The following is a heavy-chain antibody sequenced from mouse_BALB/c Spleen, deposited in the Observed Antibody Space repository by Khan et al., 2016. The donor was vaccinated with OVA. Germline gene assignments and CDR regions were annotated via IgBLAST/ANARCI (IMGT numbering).Heavy chain of an antibody. J-gene: IGHJ4*01. CDR2: IDPYSGGA. CDR1: GYSFTDYN. CDR3: ARSCMDY. Sequence: VQLQQSGPELVKPGASVKVSCKASGYSFTDYNMDWVKQSHGESLEWIGYIDPYSGGANYNQKFKGKATLTVDKSSSTAFMHLNNLTSVDSAVFYCARSCMDYWGQGTSVTVSS. V-gene: IGHV1S135*01.